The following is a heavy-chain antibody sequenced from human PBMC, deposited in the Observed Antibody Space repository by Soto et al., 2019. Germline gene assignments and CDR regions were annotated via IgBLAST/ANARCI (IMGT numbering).Heavy chain of an antibody. V-gene: IGHV3-64*02. D-gene: IGHD6-6*01. Sequence: GGSLRLSCAASGFTFSSYAMHWVRQAPGKGLEYVSAISSNGGSTYYADSVKGRFTISRDNSKNTLYLQMGSLRAEDMAVYYCARSRGGSSSFLYDWGQGSLVIVSS. J-gene: IGHJ4*01. CDR2: ISSNGGST. CDR3: ARSRGGSSSFLYD. CDR1: GFTFSSYA.